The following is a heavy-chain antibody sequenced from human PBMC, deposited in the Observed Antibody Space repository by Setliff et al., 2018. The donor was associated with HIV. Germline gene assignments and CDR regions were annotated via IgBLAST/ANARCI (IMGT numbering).Heavy chain of an antibody. CDR3: ARNSQKGIQPLLLAS. J-gene: IGHJ4*02. CDR1: GDSINTHY. D-gene: IGHD1-1*01. V-gene: IGHV4-59*11. CDR2: ISHSGNT. Sequence: TSETLSLTCTVSGDSINTHYWSWIRQPPGKGLEWIGCISHSGNTNFNPSLNSRVTISLDTSKNQFSLRLTSLTAADTAIYYCARNSQKGIQPLLLASWGPGTLVTVSS.